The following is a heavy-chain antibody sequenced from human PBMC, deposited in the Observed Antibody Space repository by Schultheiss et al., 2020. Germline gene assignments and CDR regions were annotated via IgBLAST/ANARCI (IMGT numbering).Heavy chain of an antibody. J-gene: IGHJ6*02. CDR1: GFTFSGYW. D-gene: IGHD2-15*01. Sequence: GGSLRLSCAASGFTFSGYWMHWVRQAPGKGLEWVSYISSSSSTIYYADSVKGRFTISRDNAKNSLYLQMNSLRDEDTAVYYCARDRVVVVAATPAYYYYYGMDVWSQGTTVTVSS. V-gene: IGHV3-48*02. CDR2: ISSSSSTI. CDR3: ARDRVVVVAATPAYYYYYGMDV.